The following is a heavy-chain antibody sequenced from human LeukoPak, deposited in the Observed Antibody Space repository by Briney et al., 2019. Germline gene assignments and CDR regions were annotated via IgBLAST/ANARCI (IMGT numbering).Heavy chain of an antibody. V-gene: IGHV4-59*01. J-gene: IGHJ6*02. D-gene: IGHD3-16*02. Sequence: PSETLSLTCTVSGGSISSYYWSWIRQPPGKGLEWIGYIYYSGSTNYNPSLKSRVTISVDTSKNQFSLKLSSVTAADTAVYYCARGVAYYDYVWGSYRPRGYYYGMDVWGQGTTVTVSS. CDR3: ARGVAYYDYVWGSYRPRGYYYGMDV. CDR1: GGSISSYY. CDR2: IYYSGST.